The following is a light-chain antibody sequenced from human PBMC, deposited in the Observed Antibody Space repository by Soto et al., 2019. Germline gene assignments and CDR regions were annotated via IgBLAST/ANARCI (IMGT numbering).Light chain of an antibody. J-gene: IGKJ5*01. CDR2: AAS. CDR3: QQYNSYS. V-gene: IGKV1-8*01. Sequence: IPMTQSPSSFSASTGDRVTITCRASQGISSYLAWYQQKPGKAPKLLIYAASTLQSGVPSRFSGSGSGTDFTLTISCLQSEDFATYYCQQYNSYSFGQGTRLDIK. CDR1: QGISSY.